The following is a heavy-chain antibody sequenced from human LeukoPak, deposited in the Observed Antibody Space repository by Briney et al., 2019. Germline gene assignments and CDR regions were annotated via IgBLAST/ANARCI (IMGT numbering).Heavy chain of an antibody. CDR2: IYTSGST. CDR1: GGSISSGSYY. CDR3: AREVDWVDRGFFADTAMGNYFDY. D-gene: IGHD5-18*01. J-gene: IGHJ4*02. Sequence: SETLSLTCTVSGGSISSGSYYWSWIRQPAGKGLEWIGRIYTSGSTNYNPSLKSRVTISVDTSKNQFSLKLSSVTAADTAVYYCAREVDWVDRGFFADTAMGNYFDYWGQGTLVTVSS. V-gene: IGHV4-61*02.